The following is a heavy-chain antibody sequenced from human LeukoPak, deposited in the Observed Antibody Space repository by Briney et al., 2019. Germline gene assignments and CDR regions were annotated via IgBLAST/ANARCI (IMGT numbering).Heavy chain of an antibody. J-gene: IGHJ4*02. CDR3: ARDTKGNYGDYFDY. D-gene: IGHD4-17*01. CDR2: ISSSSDTI. Sequence: GGSLRLSCAASGFTFSSYSMNWVRQAPGKGLEWVSYISSSSDTIYYADSVKGRFTISRDNAKNSLYLQMNSLRDEDAAVYFCARDTKGNYGDYFDYWGQGTLVTVSS. V-gene: IGHV3-48*02. CDR1: GFTFSSYS.